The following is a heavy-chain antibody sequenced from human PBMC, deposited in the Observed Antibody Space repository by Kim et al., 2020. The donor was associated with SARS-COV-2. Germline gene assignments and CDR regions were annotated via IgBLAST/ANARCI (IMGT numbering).Heavy chain of an antibody. CDR1: GYTFTSYY. D-gene: IGHD5-12*01. J-gene: IGHJ4*02. Sequence: ASVKVSCKSSGYTFTSYYIHWVRQAPGQGLEWMGIINANGGTTSYAQKFQGRVTVTRDTSTSTVFMELSSLTSDDTAVYYCARRRDGYNYADYWGQGTQV. CDR3: ARRRDGYNYADY. CDR2: INANGGTT. V-gene: IGHV1-46*03.